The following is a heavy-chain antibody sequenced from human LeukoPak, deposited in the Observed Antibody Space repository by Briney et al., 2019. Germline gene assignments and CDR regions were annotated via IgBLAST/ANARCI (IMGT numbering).Heavy chain of an antibody. V-gene: IGHV3-23*01. Sequence: QPGGSLRLSCAASGFTFSVAAMTWVRQAPGKGLEWVSLIGASGESTYYADSVKGRFTISRDNSKNTLYLQMNNLRAEDTAVYYCAMATWVGGLDYWGQGTLVTVSS. D-gene: IGHD1-26*01. CDR3: AMATWVGGLDY. J-gene: IGHJ4*02. CDR1: GFTFSVAA. CDR2: IGASGEST.